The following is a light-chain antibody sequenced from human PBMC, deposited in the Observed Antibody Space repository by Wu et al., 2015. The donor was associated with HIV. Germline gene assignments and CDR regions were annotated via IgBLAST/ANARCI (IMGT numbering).Light chain of an antibody. Sequence: EILMTQSPATLSVSPGDRVTLSCTSSQSINSNLAWYQQKPGQPPRLLIYGASTRATGIPARFSGSESGTEFTLSINRLQPEDFAVYYCQQYGKAPYTFGQGTKLEIK. CDR1: QSINSN. V-gene: IGKV3-15*01. J-gene: IGKJ2*01. CDR2: GAS. CDR3: QQYGKAPYT.